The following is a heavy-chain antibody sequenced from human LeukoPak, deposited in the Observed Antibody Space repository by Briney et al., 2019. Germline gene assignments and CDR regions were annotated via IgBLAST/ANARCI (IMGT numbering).Heavy chain of an antibody. CDR3: ARLGLPNAFDI. D-gene: IGHD2-15*01. CDR2: INYSGNT. Sequence: PSETLSLTCTVSGGSISNYYWSWIRQSPGKGLEWIAYINYSGNTNYNPSLKSRVTISVDTPKNQFSLKLTSVTAADTAVYYCARLGLPNAFDIWGQGTMVTVSS. J-gene: IGHJ3*02. V-gene: IGHV4-59*08. CDR1: GGSISNYY.